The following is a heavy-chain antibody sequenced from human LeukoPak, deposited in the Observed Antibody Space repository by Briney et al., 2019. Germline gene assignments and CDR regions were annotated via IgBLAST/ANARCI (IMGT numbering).Heavy chain of an antibody. CDR3: ARSLPGYYGMDV. CDR2: ISYDGSNK. V-gene: IGHV3-30-3*01. CDR1: GFTFSSYW. J-gene: IGHJ6*02. Sequence: GGSLRLSCAASGFTFSSYWMSWVRQAPGKGLEWVAVISYDGSNKYYADSVKGRFTISRDNSKNTLYLQMNSLRAEDTAVYYCARSLPGYYGMDVWGQGTTVTVSS.